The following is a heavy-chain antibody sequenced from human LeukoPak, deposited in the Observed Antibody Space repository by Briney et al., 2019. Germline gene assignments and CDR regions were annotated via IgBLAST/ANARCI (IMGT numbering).Heavy chain of an antibody. Sequence: ASVKVSCKASGYTFSNYYIHWVRQAPGQGLEWMGWINPKTGGTNYAQKSQGRVSVTRDTSISTAYMELNRLRSDDTAVYYCARISSSNWYNERGAFDVWGQGTMVTVSS. V-gene: IGHV1-2*02. CDR2: INPKTGGT. CDR3: ARISSSNWYNERGAFDV. D-gene: IGHD6-13*01. CDR1: GYTFSNYY. J-gene: IGHJ3*01.